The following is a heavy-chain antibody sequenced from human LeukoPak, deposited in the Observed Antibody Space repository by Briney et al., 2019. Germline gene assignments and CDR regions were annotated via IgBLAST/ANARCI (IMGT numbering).Heavy chain of an antibody. CDR3: ARHSGSGSLSRPFDP. V-gene: IGHV4-39*01. D-gene: IGHD3-10*01. CDR2: IYYTGST. CDR1: GASVTSGGFY. J-gene: IGHJ5*02. Sequence: SETLSLTCSVSGASVTSGGFYWGWLRQSPGKGLEWIATIYYTGSTYYDPSLKSRVTISIDTSKNQFSLNVGSVSAADTAVYYCARHSGSGSLSRPFDPWGQGTLVTVTS.